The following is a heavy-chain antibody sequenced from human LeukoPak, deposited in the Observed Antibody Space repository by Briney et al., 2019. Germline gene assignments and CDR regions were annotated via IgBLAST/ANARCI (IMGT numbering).Heavy chain of an antibody. J-gene: IGHJ4*02. CDR3: ARGAIIAVAGNLDY. Sequence: ASVKVSCKASGYTFTGYYMHWVRQAPGQGLEWMGWINPNSGGTNYAQKFQGWVTMTRDTSISTAYMELSRLRSDDTAVYYCARGAIIAVAGNLDYWGQGTLVTVSS. CDR1: GYTFTGYY. V-gene: IGHV1-2*04. CDR2: INPNSGGT. D-gene: IGHD6-19*01.